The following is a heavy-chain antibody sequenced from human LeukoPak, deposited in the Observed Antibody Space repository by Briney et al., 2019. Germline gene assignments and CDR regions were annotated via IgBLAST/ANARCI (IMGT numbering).Heavy chain of an antibody. D-gene: IGHD3-22*01. Sequence: GGSLRLSCEASGFTFSRYWMHWVRQAPGKGLVWVSRIKSEGKTNYAGSVKGRFTISRDNAKNTVSLQMNSLRADDTGVYYCARAPSEVGGYYPEYFRHWGQGTLVTVSS. CDR2: IKSEGKT. V-gene: IGHV3-74*01. CDR3: ARAPSEVGGYYPEYFRH. J-gene: IGHJ1*01. CDR1: GFTFSRYW.